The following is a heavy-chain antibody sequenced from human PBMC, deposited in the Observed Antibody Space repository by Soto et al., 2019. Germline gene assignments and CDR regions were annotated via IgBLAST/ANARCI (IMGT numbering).Heavy chain of an antibody. CDR1: GFTFSSYS. Sequence: GGSLRLSCAASGFTFSSYSMNWVRQAPGKGLEWVSSISSSSSYIYYADSVKGRFTISRDNAKNSLYLQMNSLRAEDTAVYYCARDRFLETYYYYGMDVWGQGTTVTVSS. V-gene: IGHV3-21*01. D-gene: IGHD3-3*01. CDR3: ARDRFLETYYYYGMDV. J-gene: IGHJ6*02. CDR2: ISSSSSYI.